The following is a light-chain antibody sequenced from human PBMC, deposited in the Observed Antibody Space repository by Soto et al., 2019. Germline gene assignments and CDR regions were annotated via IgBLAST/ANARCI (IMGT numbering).Light chain of an antibody. CDR3: SSYTSSSTF. J-gene: IGLJ1*01. CDR2: EVS. V-gene: IGLV2-14*01. Sequence: QSALTQPASVSGSPGQSITISCTGTSSDVGSYNYVSWYQQHPGKAPKLMIYEVSDRPSGISSRFSGSKSGNTASLTISGLQTEDEADYYCSSYTSSSTFFGTGTKLTVL. CDR1: SSDVGSYNY.